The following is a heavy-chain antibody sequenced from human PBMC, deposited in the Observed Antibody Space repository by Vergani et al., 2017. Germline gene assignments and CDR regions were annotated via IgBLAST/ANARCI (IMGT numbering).Heavy chain of an antibody. V-gene: IGHV3-20*04. Sequence: EVQLVESGGGVVRPGGSLRLSCAASGFTFDDYGMSWVRQAPGKGLEWVSGINWNGGSIGYADSVKGRFTISRDNAKNSMYLQMNSLRAEDTALYYCAKDTGYCSSTSCFSDAFDIWGQGTMVTVSS. CDR1: GFTFDDYG. CDR3: AKDTGYCSSTSCFSDAFDI. CDR2: INWNGGSI. J-gene: IGHJ3*02. D-gene: IGHD2-2*01.